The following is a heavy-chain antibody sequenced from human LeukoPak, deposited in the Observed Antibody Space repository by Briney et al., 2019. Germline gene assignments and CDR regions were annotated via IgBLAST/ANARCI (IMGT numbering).Heavy chain of an antibody. CDR1: GFPFSSYS. CDR2: ISSSGSSI. Sequence: GGSLRLSCVGSGFPFSSYSMIWVRRAPGKGLEWVSYISSSGSSIYFVDSVKGRFTVSRDNAKNSLFLQMNSPRVEDTSTYFCARVKGSYFDYWGQGALVTVSS. D-gene: IGHD2-15*01. V-gene: IGHV3-48*01. J-gene: IGHJ4*02. CDR3: ARVKGSYFDY.